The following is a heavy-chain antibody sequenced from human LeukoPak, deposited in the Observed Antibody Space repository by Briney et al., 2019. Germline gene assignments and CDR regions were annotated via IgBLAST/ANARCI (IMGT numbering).Heavy chain of an antibody. D-gene: IGHD3-9*01. CDR3: ARHPPPVLRYFDWSLIEGDWFDP. CDR2: IYYNGNT. J-gene: IGHJ5*02. Sequence: PSGTLSLTCTVSGGSISHSNYYWAWIRQPPGKGLEWIASIYYNGNTYYSPSLKSRVTISVDTSKNQFSLKLSSVTAADTAVCYCARHPPPVLRYFDWSLIEGDWFDPWGQGTLVTVSS. V-gene: IGHV4-39*01. CDR1: GGSISHSNYY.